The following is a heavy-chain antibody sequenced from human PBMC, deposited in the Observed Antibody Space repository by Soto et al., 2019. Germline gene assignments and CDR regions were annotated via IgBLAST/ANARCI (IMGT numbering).Heavy chain of an antibody. CDR1: GFTFSSYA. J-gene: IGHJ4*02. D-gene: IGHD2-2*01. V-gene: IGHV3-23*01. Sequence: EVQLLESGGGLVQPGGSLRLYCAASGFTFSSYAMCWVRQAPGKGLEWVSSISVSGDRTFYADSAKGRFTISRDNSRNTLHVQRNSLRAEDTALYYCAKDGDSITRNKPLDYWGQGNLVTGSS. CDR2: ISVSGDRT. CDR3: AKDGDSITRNKPLDY.